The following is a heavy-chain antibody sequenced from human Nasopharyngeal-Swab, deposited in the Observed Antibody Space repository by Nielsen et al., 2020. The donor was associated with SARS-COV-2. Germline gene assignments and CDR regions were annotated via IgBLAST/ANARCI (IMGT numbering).Heavy chain of an antibody. Sequence: GGSLRLSCTASGFTFGDYAMSWVRQAPGKGLEWVGFIRSKAYGGTTEYDASVKGRFTISRDDSKSIAYLQMNSLKTEDTAVYYCTRAMVRGAPNWFDPWGQGTLVTVSS. CDR2: IRSKAYGGTT. CDR3: TRAMVRGAPNWFDP. D-gene: IGHD3-10*01. CDR1: GFTFGDYA. V-gene: IGHV3-49*04. J-gene: IGHJ5*02.